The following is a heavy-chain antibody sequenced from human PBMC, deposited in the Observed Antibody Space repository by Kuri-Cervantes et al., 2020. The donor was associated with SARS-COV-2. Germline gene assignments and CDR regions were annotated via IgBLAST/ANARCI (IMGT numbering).Heavy chain of an antibody. V-gene: IGHV3-30*03. Sequence: GESLKISCAASGFTFSSYGMHWVRQAPGKGLEWVAVISYDGSNKYYADSVKGRFTISRDNSNNTLSLQMNSLRAEDTAVYYCVRDGDHWNFDYWGQGTLVTVSS. D-gene: IGHD1-1*01. CDR3: VRDGDHWNFDY. CDR1: GFTFSSYG. J-gene: IGHJ4*02. CDR2: ISYDGSNK.